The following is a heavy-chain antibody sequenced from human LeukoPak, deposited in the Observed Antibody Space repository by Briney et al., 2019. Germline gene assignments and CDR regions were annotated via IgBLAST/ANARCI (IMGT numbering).Heavy chain of an antibody. D-gene: IGHD3-10*01. Sequence: SETLFLTCTVPGYSISSGYYWGCIRQPPGKGLEGIGSLYHSGSTYYNPSLKSRATISVDTSKNQFSLKLSSVTAADTAVYYCARTRGDRWTYYFDDWGQGTLVTVSS. V-gene: IGHV4-38-2*02. CDR3: ARTRGDRWTYYFDD. J-gene: IGHJ4*02. CDR2: LYHSGST. CDR1: GYSISSGYY.